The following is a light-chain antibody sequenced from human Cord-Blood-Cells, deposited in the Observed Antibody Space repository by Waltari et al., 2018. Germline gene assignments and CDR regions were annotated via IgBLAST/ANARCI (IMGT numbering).Light chain of an antibody. CDR2: EVS. J-gene: IGLJ2*01. V-gene: IGLV2-8*01. Sequence: QSALTQPPSASGSPGQPVTISCTGTSSDVGGYNYVSGYQQHPGKAPNLMIYEVSKRPSGVPDRFSGSKSGNTASLTVSGLQAEDEADYYCSSYAGSNNFVVFGGGTKLTVL. CDR1: SSDVGGYNY. CDR3: SSYAGSNNFVV.